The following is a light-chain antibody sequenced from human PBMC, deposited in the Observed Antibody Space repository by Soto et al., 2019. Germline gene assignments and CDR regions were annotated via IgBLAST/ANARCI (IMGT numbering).Light chain of an antibody. CDR3: MQALQTPLT. V-gene: IGKV2-28*01. CDR2: LGS. CDR1: QSLLHYNGHNF. Sequence: VLTQSPLSLPVTPGEPASISCRSSQSLLHYNGHNFLNWYLQKPGQSPQVLIYLGSNRASGVPDRFSGSGSGTDFTLNISRVEAEDVGVYYCMQALQTPLTFGQGTRLEIK. J-gene: IGKJ5*01.